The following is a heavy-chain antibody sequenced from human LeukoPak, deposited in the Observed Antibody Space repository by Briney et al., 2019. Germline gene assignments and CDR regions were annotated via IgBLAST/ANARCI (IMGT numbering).Heavy chain of an antibody. J-gene: IGHJ5*02. V-gene: IGHV3-21*01. CDR2: ISSSSSYI. Sequence: PGGSLRLSCAASGFTFSSYWMHWVRQAPGKGLEWVSSISSSSSYICYADSVKGRFTISRDNAKNSLYLQMNSLRAEDTAVYYCVKIVRNWFDPWGQGTLVTVSS. CDR1: GFTFSSYW. CDR3: VKIVRNWFDP. D-gene: IGHD3-22*01.